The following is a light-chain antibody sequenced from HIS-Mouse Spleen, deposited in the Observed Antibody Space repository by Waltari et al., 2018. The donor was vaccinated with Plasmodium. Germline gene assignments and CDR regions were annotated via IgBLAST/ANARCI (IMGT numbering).Light chain of an antibody. CDR2: SAS. J-gene: IGKJ1*01. V-gene: IGKV1-39*01. CDR3: QQSYSTWT. CDR1: PSISRY. Sequence: DIQMTQSPSSLSASVGDKVTITCRASPSISRYLKLYQQKPGKAPKLLIYSASSLQSWVPSRFSGSGSGTDFTLSISSLQPEDCATYYWQQSYSTWTFGQGTKVEIK.